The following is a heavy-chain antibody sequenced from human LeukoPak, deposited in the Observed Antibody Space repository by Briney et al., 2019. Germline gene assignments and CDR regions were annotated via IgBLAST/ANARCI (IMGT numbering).Heavy chain of an antibody. D-gene: IGHD4-17*01. J-gene: IGHJ3*01. CDR1: GGTMSSNIFL. CDR2: IYYTGRT. Sequence: AETETLLCTVSGGTMSSNIFLWRRIRQPPGKEVEWIGSIYYTGRTFYHPSLKSRVTMSVDTSQGQFFMMLSSVTAADTAEYHCASQDHTDHGDFSGFDSWGQGRMVTVSS. CDR3: ASQDHTDHGDFSGFDS. V-gene: IGHV4-39*01.